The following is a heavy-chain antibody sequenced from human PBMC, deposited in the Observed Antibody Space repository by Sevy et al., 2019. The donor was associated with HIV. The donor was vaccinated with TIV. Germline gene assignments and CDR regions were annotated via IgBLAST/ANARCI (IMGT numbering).Heavy chain of an antibody. CDR2: ISSSSSYI. V-gene: IGHV3-21*01. J-gene: IGHJ6*02. D-gene: IGHD5-12*01. Sequence: GGSLRLSCAASGFTFSSYSMNWVRQAPGKGLEWVSSISSSSSYIYYADSVKGRFTISRDNAKNSLYLQMNSLRAEDTAVYYCARDGEYSGYLYYYYGMDVWAKGPRSPSP. CDR3: ARDGEYSGYLYYYYGMDV. CDR1: GFTFSSYS.